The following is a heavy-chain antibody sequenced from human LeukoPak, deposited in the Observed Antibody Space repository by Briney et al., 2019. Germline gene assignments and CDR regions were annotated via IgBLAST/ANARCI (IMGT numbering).Heavy chain of an antibody. CDR2: INHSGST. J-gene: IGHJ3*02. CDR1: GFTFSYAW. V-gene: IGHV4-34*01. D-gene: IGHD1-26*01. CDR3: ARALTWDKLTFDI. Sequence: GSLRLSCAASGFTFSYAWMSWVRQPPGKGLEWIGEINHSGSTNYNPSLKSRVTISVDTSKNQFSLKLSSVTAADTAVYYCARALTWDKLTFDIWGQGTMVTVSS.